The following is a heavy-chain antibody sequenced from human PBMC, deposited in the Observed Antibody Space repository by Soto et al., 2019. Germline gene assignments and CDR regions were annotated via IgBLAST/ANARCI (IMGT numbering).Heavy chain of an antibody. CDR2: ITVRGHTT. D-gene: IGHD6-13*01. V-gene: IGHV3-23*01. CDR1: GFSFSSYA. CDR3: ARALAAGGTGGLTYYFDF. Sequence: EVQLLESGGDLVQPGGSLRLSCGASGFSFSSYAMGWVRQVPGKGLEWLSVITVRGHTTYYADSVRGRFTISRDESRETLYLQLTSLRGEDTAVYFCARALAAGGTGGLTYYFDFWGQGTLVTVSP. J-gene: IGHJ4*02.